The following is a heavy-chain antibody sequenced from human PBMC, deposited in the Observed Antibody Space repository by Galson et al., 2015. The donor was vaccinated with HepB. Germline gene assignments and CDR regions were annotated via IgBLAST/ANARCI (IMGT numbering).Heavy chain of an antibody. V-gene: IGHV4-31*03. D-gene: IGHD3-3*01. CDR2: IYYGGST. J-gene: IGHJ4*02. Sequence: CTVSGGSISSGGSYWSWIRQHPGKGLEWVGFIYYGGSTYYNPSLKSRVTISVDMSKNQFSLKLRFVTAADTAVYYCARGVIDDFWRPWDSWGQGTLVTVSS. CDR1: GGSISSGGSY. CDR3: ARGVIDDFWRPWDS.